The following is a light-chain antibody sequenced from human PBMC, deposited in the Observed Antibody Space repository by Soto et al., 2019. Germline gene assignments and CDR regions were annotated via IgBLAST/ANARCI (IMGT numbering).Light chain of an antibody. Sequence: EIVMTQSPATLSVSPGERATLSCRAGQSVSINLAWYQQKPGQAPRLLIYAASARATGIPARFSGSGSGTEFTLTISSLQSEDCATYYCQQRDSTPFTFGQGTKLEIK. CDR2: AAS. V-gene: IGKV3-15*01. J-gene: IGKJ2*01. CDR3: QQRDSTPFT. CDR1: QSVSIN.